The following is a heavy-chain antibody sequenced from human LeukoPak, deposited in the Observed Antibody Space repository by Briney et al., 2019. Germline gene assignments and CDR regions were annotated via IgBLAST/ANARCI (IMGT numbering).Heavy chain of an antibody. CDR2: INPRGGSA. CDR3: ARDYHGSGSLTTFDY. CDR1: GYTFTSYY. D-gene: IGHD3-10*01. J-gene: IGHJ4*02. Sequence: ASVKVSCKASGYTFTSYYMHWVRQAPGQGLEWMGIINPRGGSATSAQKFQGRVTLTRDTSTRTIYMELSSLRYQDTAVYYCARDYHGSGSLTTFDYWGQGTLVTVSS. V-gene: IGHV1-46*01.